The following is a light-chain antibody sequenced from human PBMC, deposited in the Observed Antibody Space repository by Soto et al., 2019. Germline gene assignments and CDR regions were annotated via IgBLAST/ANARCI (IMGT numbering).Light chain of an antibody. Sequence: IPLTQSPSSLSASVGDRVTITCRASQGISNYLGWYQQKPGKAPKLLIYDASTLQTGVPSRFSGGGSRTDFTLTITSLHPEDFATYYCQQLNVYPSTFGGGTKVEIK. J-gene: IGKJ4*01. CDR1: QGISNY. CDR2: DAS. CDR3: QQLNVYPST. V-gene: IGKV1-9*01.